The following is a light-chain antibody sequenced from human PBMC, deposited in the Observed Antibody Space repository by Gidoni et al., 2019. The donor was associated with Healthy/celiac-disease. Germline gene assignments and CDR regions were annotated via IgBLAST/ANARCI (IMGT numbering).Light chain of an antibody. Sequence: DIQMTQSPSSLSASVGDRVTITCRASQSISSYLNWYQQKPGKAPKLLIYAASSLQSGVPSRFSGRGSGTHFTLTTSSLQPEDFATYYCQQSYSTPLTFGGGTKVEI. CDR2: AAS. CDR3: QQSYSTPLT. V-gene: IGKV1-39*01. CDR1: QSISSY. J-gene: IGKJ4*01.